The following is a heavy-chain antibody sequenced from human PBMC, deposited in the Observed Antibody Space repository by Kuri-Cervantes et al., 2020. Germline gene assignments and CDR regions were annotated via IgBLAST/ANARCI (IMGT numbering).Heavy chain of an antibody. CDR1: GYTLTELS. CDR2: FDPEDGET. J-gene: IGHJ4*02. V-gene: IGHV1-24*01. CDR3: AAWHHETHYFDY. Sequence: ASVKVSCKVSGYTLTELSMHWVRQAPGKGLEWMGGFDPEDGETIYAQKFQGRVTMTEDTSTDTAYMELSSLRSEDTAVYYCAAWHHETHYFDYWDQGALVTVSS.